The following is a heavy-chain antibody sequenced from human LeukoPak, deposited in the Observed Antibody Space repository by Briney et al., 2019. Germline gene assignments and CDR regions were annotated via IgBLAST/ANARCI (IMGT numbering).Heavy chain of an antibody. CDR3: AMTAAAPLYYFDY. J-gene: IGHJ4*02. CDR2: IIPIFGTA. V-gene: IGHV1-69*13. CDR1: GGTFSSYA. D-gene: IGHD2-2*01. Sequence: SVKVSCKASGGTFSSYAISWVRQAPGQGLEWMGGIIPIFGTANYAQKFQGRVTITADESTSTAYMELSSLRSEDTAVYYCAMTAAAPLYYFDYWGQGTLVTVSS.